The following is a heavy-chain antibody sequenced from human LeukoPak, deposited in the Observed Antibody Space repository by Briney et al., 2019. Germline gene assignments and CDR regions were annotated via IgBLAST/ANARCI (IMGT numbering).Heavy chain of an antibody. J-gene: IGHJ5*02. CDR2: INHSGST. CDR1: GGSFSGYY. D-gene: IGHD3-10*01. CDR3: ARGTYYYGSGSYSGDWFDP. Sequence: ASETLSFTCAVYGGSFSGYYWSWIRQPPGKGLEWIGEINHSGSTNYNPSLKSRVTISVDTSKNQFSLKLSSVTAADTAVYYCARGTYYYGSGSYSGDWFDPWGQGTLVTVSS. V-gene: IGHV4-34*01.